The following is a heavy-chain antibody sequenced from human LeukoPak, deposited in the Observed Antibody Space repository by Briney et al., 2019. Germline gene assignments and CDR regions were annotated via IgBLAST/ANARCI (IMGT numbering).Heavy chain of an antibody. CDR2: IRQDGGEK. CDR3: ARDGTAPGLYFDL. CDR1: GFTPSSYW. J-gene: IGHJ4*01. D-gene: IGHD6-13*01. Sequence: GGCLRLSCAVAGFTPSSYWMNWVRQPAKKGLEWVASIRQDGGEKSYVDSVKGRFTISRDNTKNSLYLQMSSLRAEDTAVYYCARDGTAPGLYFDLWGQGSLVTVS. V-gene: IGHV3-7*01.